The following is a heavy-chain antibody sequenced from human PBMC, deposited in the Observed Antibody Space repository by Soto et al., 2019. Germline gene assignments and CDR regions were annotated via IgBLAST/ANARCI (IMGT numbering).Heavy chain of an antibody. D-gene: IGHD6-13*01. V-gene: IGHV3-30-3*01. CDR1: GFTFSSYA. Sequence: PGGSLRLSWAASGFTFSSYAMHWVRQAPGKGLEWVAVISYDGSNKYYADSVKGRFTISRDNSKNTRYLQMNSLRAEDTAVYYCAGLIAAAGTDYWGQGTLVTVSS. CDR3: AGLIAAAGTDY. J-gene: IGHJ4*02. CDR2: ISYDGSNK.